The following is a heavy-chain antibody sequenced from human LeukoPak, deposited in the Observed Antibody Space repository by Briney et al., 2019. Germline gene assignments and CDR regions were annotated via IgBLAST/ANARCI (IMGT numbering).Heavy chain of an antibody. V-gene: IGHV3-23*01. CDR1: GFTFSSYA. Sequence: PGGSLRLSCAASGFTFSSYAMSWVRQAPGKGLEGVSGISANCDTTKYADSVKGRFTMSRHNSMNTVFLQMNSLRHDDTLVYYCAKVGRRAAGTGDYFDCRGQGTLVTVSS. CDR3: AKVGRRAAGTGDYFDC. D-gene: IGHD6-13*01. CDR2: ISANCDTT. J-gene: IGHJ4*02.